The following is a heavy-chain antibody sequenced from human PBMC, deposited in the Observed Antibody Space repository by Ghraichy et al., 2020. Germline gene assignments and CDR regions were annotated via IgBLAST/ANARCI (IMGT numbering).Heavy chain of an antibody. Sequence: GGSLRLSCAASGFTFSSYAMSWVRQAPGKGLEWVSAISGSGGSTYYADSVKGRFTISRDNSKNTLYLQMNSLRAEDTAVYYFATGSGSYYSFFIDWGQGTLVTVSS. V-gene: IGHV3-23*01. CDR1: GFTFSSYA. D-gene: IGHD1-26*01. CDR3: ATGSGSYYSFFID. CDR2: ISGSGGST. J-gene: IGHJ4*02.